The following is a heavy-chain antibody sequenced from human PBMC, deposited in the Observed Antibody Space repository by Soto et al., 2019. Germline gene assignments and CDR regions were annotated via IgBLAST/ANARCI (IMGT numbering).Heavy chain of an antibody. CDR3: ARHFVAVVIKGWGY. Sequence: PSEPLSLTCPVSGGSIDWVNYSWEWFRQPPGKGLEWIGTTYYNGNAYYNPSLKSRVTMSVDTSKNQFSLKLISVTAADTAVYYCARHFVAVVIKGWGYWGQGTLVTVS. J-gene: IGHJ4*02. V-gene: IGHV4-39*01. D-gene: IGHD3-22*01. CDR2: TYYNGNA. CDR1: GGSIDWVNYS.